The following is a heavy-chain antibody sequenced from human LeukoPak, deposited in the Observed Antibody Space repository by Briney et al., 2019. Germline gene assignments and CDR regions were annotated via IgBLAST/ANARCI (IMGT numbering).Heavy chain of an antibody. V-gene: IGHV3-21*01. CDR1: GFTFSSYS. D-gene: IGHD3-3*01. CDR2: ISSSSSYI. CDR3: ARDKADFWSGYYPLRWFDP. J-gene: IGHJ5*02. Sequence: PGRSLRLSCAASGFTFSSYSMNWVRQAPGKGLEWVSSISSSSSYIYYADSVKGRFTISRDNAKNSLYLQMNSLRAEDTAVYYCARDKADFWSGYYPLRWFDPWGQGTLVTVSS.